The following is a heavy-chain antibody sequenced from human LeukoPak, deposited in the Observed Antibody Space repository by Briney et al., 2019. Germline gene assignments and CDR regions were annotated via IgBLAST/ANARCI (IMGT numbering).Heavy chain of an antibody. Sequence: GESLKISCQGSGYSFTRYWIGWVRQMPRKGLEWMGIIYPGDSDTRYSPSFQGQVTISADKSISTAYLQWSSLKASGTAMYYCARLRFYDYGDPEDYWGQGTLVTVSS. CDR1: GYSFTRYW. D-gene: IGHD4-17*01. CDR3: ARLRFYDYGDPEDY. V-gene: IGHV5-51*01. J-gene: IGHJ4*02. CDR2: IYPGDSDT.